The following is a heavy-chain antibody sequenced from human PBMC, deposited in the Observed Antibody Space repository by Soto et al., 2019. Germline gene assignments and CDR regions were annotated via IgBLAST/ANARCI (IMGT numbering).Heavy chain of an antibody. Sequence: EVQLLESGGGLVQPGGSLRLSCAASGFTFRNYAMSWARQAPGKGLEWVSAISGSGGTTHYADSVKGRFTISRDNSRKTTYLQMSSLMVEDTAVYCCAEGRSSISSYAFNYWGRGSLVPVSS. V-gene: IGHV3-23*01. CDR1: GFTFRNYA. J-gene: IGHJ4*02. D-gene: IGHD2-2*01. CDR2: ISGSGGTT. CDR3: AEGRSSISSYAFNY.